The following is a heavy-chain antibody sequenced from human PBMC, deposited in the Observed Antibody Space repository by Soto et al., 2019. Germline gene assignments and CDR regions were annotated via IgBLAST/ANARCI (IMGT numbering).Heavy chain of an antibody. Sequence: QVQLQESGPGLVTPSQTLSLTCTVSGGSISSDNYFWSWIRQHPGKGLEGIGYIDYIGRAYYNPALKSRVPASVDTSKNPFSLRLSSVTVADTATYYCAREVKSAAASDAFDLWGQGTVVTVSS. CDR1: GGSISSDNYF. V-gene: IGHV4-31*03. CDR2: IDYIGRA. CDR3: AREVKSAAASDAFDL. J-gene: IGHJ3*01. D-gene: IGHD2-15*01.